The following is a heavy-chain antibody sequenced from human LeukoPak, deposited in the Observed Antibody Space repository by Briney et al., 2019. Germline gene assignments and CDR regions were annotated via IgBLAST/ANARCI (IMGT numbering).Heavy chain of an antibody. CDR3: ATYYGGDTAFDY. CDR1: GYRLADVY. D-gene: IGHD3-22*01. CDR2: LDPGHGEK. V-gene: IGHV1-24*01. Sequence: GASVKVSCRVSGYRLADVYIHWVRQAPGPGLEWMGGLDPGHGEKLYAQEFQGRVSMTEDTSTDTAFMELSSLRSEDTAIYYCATYYGGDTAFDYWGQGTLVTVSS. J-gene: IGHJ4*02.